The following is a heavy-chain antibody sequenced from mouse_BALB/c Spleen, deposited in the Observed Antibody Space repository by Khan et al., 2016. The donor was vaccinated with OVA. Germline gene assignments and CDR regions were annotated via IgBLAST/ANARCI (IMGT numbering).Heavy chain of an antibody. CDR2: INFYNDGT. CDR1: GYTFTSSV. CDR3: ARIHYGSSLDY. V-gene: IGHV1S136*01. Sequence: EVQLQQSGPELVKPGASVKMSCKASGYTFTSSVMHWVKQKPGQGLEWIGYINFYNDGTKYNEKFKGKATLTSDKASSTAYMELSSLTSEDSAVYYCARIHYGSSLDYWGQGTTLTVSS. D-gene: IGHD1-1*01. J-gene: IGHJ2*01.